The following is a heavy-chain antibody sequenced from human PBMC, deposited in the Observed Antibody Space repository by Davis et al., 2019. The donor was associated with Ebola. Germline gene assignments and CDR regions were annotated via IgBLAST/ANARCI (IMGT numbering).Heavy chain of an antibody. CDR2: ISGSASST. J-gene: IGHJ4*02. D-gene: IGHD3-22*01. CDR1: GFTFSTYA. CDR3: ARMDLITTIFDY. Sequence: PGGSLRLSCAASGFTFSTYAMSWVRQAPGKGLEWVSFISGSASSTYYADSVKGRFTISRDNSKNTLYLQMDSLRVEDTAVYYCARMDLITTIFDYWGQGALVTVSS. V-gene: IGHV3-23*01.